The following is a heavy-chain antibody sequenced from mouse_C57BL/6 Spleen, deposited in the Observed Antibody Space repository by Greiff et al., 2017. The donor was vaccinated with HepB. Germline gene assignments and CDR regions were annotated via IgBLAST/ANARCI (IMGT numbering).Heavy chain of an antibody. Sequence: EVMLVESGGGLVQPGGSMKLSCAASGFTFSDAWMDWVRQSPEKGLEWVAEIRNKANNHATYYAESVKGRFTISRDDSKSSVYLQMNSLRAEDTGIYYCTRALGIYYYAMDYWGQGTSVTVSS. CDR3: TRALGIYYYAMDY. CDR2: IRNKANNHAT. J-gene: IGHJ4*01. D-gene: IGHD1-2*01. CDR1: GFTFSDAW. V-gene: IGHV6-6*01.